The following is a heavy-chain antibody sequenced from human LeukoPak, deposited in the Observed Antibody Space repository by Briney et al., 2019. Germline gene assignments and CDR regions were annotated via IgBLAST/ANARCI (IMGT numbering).Heavy chain of an antibody. CDR3: ARDQPIREITIFGVVIPTGYMDV. CDR2: INPNSGGT. D-gene: IGHD3-3*01. Sequence: ASVKVSCKASGYTFTGYYMHWVRQAPGQGLEWMGWINPNSGGTNYAQKFQGRVTMTRDTSISTAYMELSRLRSDDTAVYYCARDQPIREITIFGVVIPTGYMDVWGKGTTVTVSS. J-gene: IGHJ6*03. V-gene: IGHV1-2*02. CDR1: GYTFTGYY.